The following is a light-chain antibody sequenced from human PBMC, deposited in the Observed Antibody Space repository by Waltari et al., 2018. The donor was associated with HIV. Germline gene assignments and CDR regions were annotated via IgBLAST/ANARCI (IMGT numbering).Light chain of an antibody. CDR3: QQYSSDPLT. Sequence: DIQMTQSLSTVSASVGDKIIITCRASQSISNWLAWFQQKPGKAPKLLIYKASNLESGVPTRCSGSGSGTEFTLTINSLQPDDFATYFCQQYSSDPLTFGRGTRVEVK. CDR2: KAS. V-gene: IGKV1-5*03. CDR1: QSISNW. J-gene: IGKJ4*01.